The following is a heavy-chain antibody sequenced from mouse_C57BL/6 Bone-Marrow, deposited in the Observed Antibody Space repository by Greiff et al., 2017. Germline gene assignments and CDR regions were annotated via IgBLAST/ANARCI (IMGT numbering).Heavy chain of an antibody. D-gene: IGHD2-5*01. CDR2: ISTGGSYT. Sequence: DVMLVESGGDLVKPGGSLKLSCAASGFTFSSYGMSWVRQTPDKRLEWVAPISTGGSYTYSPDSVKGRITISREYAKNTLYLQMSSLKSEYTAIYYCASCSNCLYAMDYWGQGTSVTVS. CDR1: GFTFSSYG. J-gene: IGHJ4*01. CDR3: ASCSNCLYAMDY. V-gene: IGHV5-6*02.